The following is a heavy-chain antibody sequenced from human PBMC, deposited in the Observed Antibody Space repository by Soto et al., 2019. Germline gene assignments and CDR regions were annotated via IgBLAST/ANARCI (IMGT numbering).Heavy chain of an antibody. CDR2: ISGSGRST. CDR3: ARDGGNICSGGSCYFQAPDY. V-gene: IGHV3-23*01. J-gene: IGHJ4*02. D-gene: IGHD2-15*01. CDR1: GFTFSNYA. Sequence: EVQLLESGGGSVQPGGSLRLSCSASGFTFSNYAMSRVRQAPGKGLEWVASISGSGRSTNYADSVKGRFTISRDNSKNTLAVQMSSLRAEDTAVYYCARDGGNICSGGSCYFQAPDYWGQGTLVTVSP.